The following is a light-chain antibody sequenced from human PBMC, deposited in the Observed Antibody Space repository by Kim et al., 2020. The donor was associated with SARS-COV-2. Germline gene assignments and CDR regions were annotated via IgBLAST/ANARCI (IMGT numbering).Light chain of an antibody. CDR2: AAS. Sequence: DIQMTQSPSTLSASVGDRVTITCRTTQSISSHLNWYQQKPGRAPKLLISAASTLQGGVPSRFSGSGSETDFTLTISSLQPEDFATYCCQQSYITPCAFGRRTKVDIK. V-gene: IGKV1-39*01. CDR3: QQSYITPCA. CDR1: QSISSH. J-gene: IGKJ3*01.